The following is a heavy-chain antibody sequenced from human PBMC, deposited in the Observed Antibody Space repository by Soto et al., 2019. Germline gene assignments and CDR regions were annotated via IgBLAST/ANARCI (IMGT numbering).Heavy chain of an antibody. CDR3: ARTYDFWSGYPFDY. CDR1: GGSFSGYY. CDR2: IYYSGST. J-gene: IGHJ4*02. D-gene: IGHD3-3*01. V-gene: IGHV4-59*01. Sequence: SETLSLTCAVYGGSFSGYYWSWIRQPPGKGLEWIGYIYYSGSTNYNPSLKSRVTISVDTSKNQFSLKLSSVTAADTAVYYCARTYDFWSGYPFDYWGQGTLVTVSS.